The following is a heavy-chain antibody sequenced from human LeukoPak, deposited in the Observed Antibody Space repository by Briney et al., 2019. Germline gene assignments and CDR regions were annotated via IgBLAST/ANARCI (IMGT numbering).Heavy chain of an antibody. Sequence: GASVKVSCKASGYTFTSYAMNWVRQAPGQGLEWMGWINTNTGNPTYAQGFTGRFVFSLDTSVSTAYLQISSLKAEDTAVYYCARDLETYYYGSGSYPWFDPWGQGTLVTVSS. CDR2: INTNTGNP. J-gene: IGHJ5*02. CDR3: ARDLETYYYGSGSYPWFDP. V-gene: IGHV7-4-1*02. CDR1: GYTFTSYA. D-gene: IGHD3-10*01.